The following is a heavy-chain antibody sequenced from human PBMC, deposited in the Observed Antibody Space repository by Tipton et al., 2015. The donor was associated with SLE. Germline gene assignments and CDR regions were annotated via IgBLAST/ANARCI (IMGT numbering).Heavy chain of an antibody. CDR3: ARVSTEGLHFDQ. J-gene: IGHJ4*02. V-gene: IGHV4-4*07. CDR2: MHISGTA. D-gene: IGHD4-17*01. Sequence: TLSLTCTVAGGSIDGHYWSGFRQPPGKGLEWIGRMHISGTANYNPSLQSRVTMSFDTSKNLFSLKLTSVTATDTAVYYCARVSTEGLHFDQWGQGTLVTVSS. CDR1: GGSIDGHY.